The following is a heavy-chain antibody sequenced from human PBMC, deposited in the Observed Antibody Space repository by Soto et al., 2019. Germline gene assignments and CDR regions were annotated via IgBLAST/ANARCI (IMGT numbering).Heavy chain of an antibody. Sequence: EVRLVESGGVLVQPGGSLRLSCAASGFPFSSHWLQWVRQVPGRGLVWVSRIDNTGSSAIYADSVRGRFTVSRDNAKDTLYLHMNSLRAEDTAVYYCATLNGYDYWGQGTLVTVSS. CDR1: GFPFSSHW. CDR3: ATLNGYDY. CDR2: IDNTGSSA. J-gene: IGHJ4*02. D-gene: IGHD5-12*01. V-gene: IGHV3-74*01.